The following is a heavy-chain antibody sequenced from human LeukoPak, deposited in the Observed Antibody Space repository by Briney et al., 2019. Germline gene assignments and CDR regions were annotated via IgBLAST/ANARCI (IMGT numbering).Heavy chain of an antibody. J-gene: IGHJ4*02. CDR2: IWYDGSTK. V-gene: IGHV3-33*01. CDR1: GFTFSNYG. Sequence: PGRSLRLSCAASGFTFSNYGMHWVRQAPGRGLEWVAVIWYDGSTKYYADSVKGRFTISRDNSKNMLYLQKNSLRAEDTAVYYCAANFDFWGQGTLVTVSS. CDR3: AANFDF.